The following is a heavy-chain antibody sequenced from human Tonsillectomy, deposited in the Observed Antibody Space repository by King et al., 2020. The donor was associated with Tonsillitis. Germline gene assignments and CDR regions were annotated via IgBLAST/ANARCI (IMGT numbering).Heavy chain of an antibody. CDR2: ISYDGSNK. V-gene: IGHV3-30*03. D-gene: IGHD3-10*01. J-gene: IGHJ4*02. Sequence: VQLVESGGGVVQPGRSLRLSCAASGFTFSSYGMHWVRQAPGKGLEWVAVISYDGSNKYFADAVKGRFTISRDNSKNTLYLQMNSRTAEDTVVYYCEIPMVRGAPWGYFDLWGQGTLVAVSS. CDR1: GFTFSSYG. CDR3: EIPMVRGAPWGYFDL.